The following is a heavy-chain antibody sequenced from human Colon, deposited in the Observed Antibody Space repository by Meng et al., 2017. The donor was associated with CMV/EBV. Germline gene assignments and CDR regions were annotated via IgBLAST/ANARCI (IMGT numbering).Heavy chain of an antibody. J-gene: IGHJ6*02. Sequence: GGSLRLSCAASGFTFSSHDMNWVRQAPGEGLEWVSYIGIHDTVTSYADSVKGRFTISRDNAKNSLYLQMNSLRPEDTAAYYCARATSVAVIYYQGMDVWGQGTTVTVSS. CDR1: GFTFSSHD. CDR3: ARATSVAVIYYQGMDV. CDR2: IGIHDTVT. V-gene: IGHV3-48*01. D-gene: IGHD1-1*01.